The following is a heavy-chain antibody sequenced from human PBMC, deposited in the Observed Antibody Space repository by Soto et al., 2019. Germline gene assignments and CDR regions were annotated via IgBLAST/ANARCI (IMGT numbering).Heavy chain of an antibody. Sequence: QVQLVQSGAEVKKPGSSVTVSCKASGGTFSSYTISWVRQAPGQGLEWMGSIIPILGIANYAQKFQGRVPITADKSTSTAYMELSSLRSEATAGYYCARDNQSGAFDIWGQGTSVTFSS. CDR2: IIPILGIA. CDR1: GGTFSSYT. D-gene: IGHD2-2*01. V-gene: IGHV1-69*08. CDR3: ARDNQSGAFDI. J-gene: IGHJ3*02.